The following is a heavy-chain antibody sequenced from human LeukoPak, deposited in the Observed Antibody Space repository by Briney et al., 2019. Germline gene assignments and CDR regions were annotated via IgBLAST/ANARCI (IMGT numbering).Heavy chain of an antibody. D-gene: IGHD1-26*01. J-gene: IGHJ6*02. Sequence: GGSLRLSCAASGFTFSSYDMHRVRQATGKGLEWVSAIDTAGNTYYLGSVEGRFTISRDDAKNSLYLQMNSLRDGDTAVYYCIRIRTREHQYGMDVWGQGTTVTVSS. V-gene: IGHV3-13*01. CDR2: IDTAGNT. CDR1: GFTFSSYD. CDR3: IRIRTREHQYGMDV.